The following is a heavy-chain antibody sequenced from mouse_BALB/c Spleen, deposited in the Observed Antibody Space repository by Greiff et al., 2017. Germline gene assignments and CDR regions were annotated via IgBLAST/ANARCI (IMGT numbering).Heavy chain of an antibody. CDR1: GFTFSSYG. J-gene: IGHJ4*01. CDR3: ARQPYYAMDY. V-gene: IGHV5-6-3*01. Sequence: EVQRVESGGGLVQPGGSLKLSCAASGFTFSSYGMSWVRQTPDKRLELVATINSNGGSTYYPDSVKGRFTISRDNAKNTLYLQMSSLKSEDTAMYYCARQPYYAMDYWGQGTSVTVSS. CDR2: INSNGGST.